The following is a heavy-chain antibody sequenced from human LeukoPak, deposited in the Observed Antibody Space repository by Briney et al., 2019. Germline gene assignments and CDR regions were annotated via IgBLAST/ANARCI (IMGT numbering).Heavy chain of an antibody. CDR1: GYTFTGVY. Sequence: ASVEVSCKASGYTFTGVYMHWVRQAPGQGLEWMGWINPNTGDTHYTQNFQGRVTMTRDTSISTAYMDLSRLRSDDTAVYYCARGRTKRIIDFWGQGTLVTVSS. CDR2: INPNTGDT. D-gene: IGHD1-14*01. CDR3: ARGRTKRIIDF. V-gene: IGHV1-2*02. J-gene: IGHJ4*02.